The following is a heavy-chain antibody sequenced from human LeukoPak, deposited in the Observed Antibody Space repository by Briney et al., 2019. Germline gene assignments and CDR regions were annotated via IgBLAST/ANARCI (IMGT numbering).Heavy chain of an antibody. Sequence: PGGSLRLSCAASGFTFSSYGMHWVRQAPGKGLEWVAVISYDGSNKYYADSVKGRFTISRDNSKNTLYLQMNSLRAEDTAVYYCARGDYYDSRGFDYWGQGTLVTVSS. CDR2: ISYDGSNK. D-gene: IGHD3-22*01. J-gene: IGHJ4*02. CDR3: ARGDYYDSRGFDY. CDR1: GFTFSSYG. V-gene: IGHV3-30*03.